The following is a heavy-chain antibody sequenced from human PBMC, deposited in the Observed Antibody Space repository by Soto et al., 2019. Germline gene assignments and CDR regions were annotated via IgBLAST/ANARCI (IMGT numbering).Heavy chain of an antibody. J-gene: IGHJ6*02. CDR2: INPKTAAT. Sequence: QVQLVQSGAEVKKSGASVKVSCKPSGYSFSDYFIQWVLQAPGQGLEWVAWINPKTAATNYAKKFQGRVSLTWDTSSTTAYMELTRLRPDDTAVYYCARIKWGLNYYNGMDVWGQGTTVIVSS. V-gene: IGHV1-2*02. CDR3: ARIKWGLNYYNGMDV. CDR1: GYSFSDYF. D-gene: IGHD1-26*01.